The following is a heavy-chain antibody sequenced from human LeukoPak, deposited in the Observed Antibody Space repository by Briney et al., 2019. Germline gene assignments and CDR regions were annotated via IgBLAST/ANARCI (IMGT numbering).Heavy chain of an antibody. Sequence: SVKVSCKASGGTFSSYAISWVRQAPGQGLEWMGGIIPIFGTANHAQKFQGRVTITADESTSTAYMELSSLRPEDTAVYYCASPPLTGDAFDIWGQGTMVTVSS. D-gene: IGHD7-27*01. CDR2: IIPIFGTA. V-gene: IGHV1-69*13. J-gene: IGHJ3*02. CDR3: ASPPLTGDAFDI. CDR1: GGTFSSYA.